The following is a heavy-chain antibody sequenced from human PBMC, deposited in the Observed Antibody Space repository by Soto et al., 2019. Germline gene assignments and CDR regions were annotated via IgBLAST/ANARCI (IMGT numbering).Heavy chain of an antibody. CDR1: GFTFSSYA. V-gene: IGHV3-23*01. J-gene: IGHJ1*01. D-gene: IGHD3-22*01. Sequence: EVQLLESGGGLVQPGGSLRLSCAASGFTFSSYAMSWVRQAPGKGLEWVSAISGSDATAYYADSVKGRFTISRDNSKNTLYLQMQSLRAEDTAVYYCAKGADYFDSSGHNLEYFQHWGQGILVTVSS. CDR3: AKGADYFDSSGHNLEYFQH. CDR2: ISGSDATA.